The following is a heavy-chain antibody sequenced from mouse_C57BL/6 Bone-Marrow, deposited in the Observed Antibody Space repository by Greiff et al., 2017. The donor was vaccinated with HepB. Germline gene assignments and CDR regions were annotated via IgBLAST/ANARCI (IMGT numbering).Heavy chain of an antibody. CDR1: GYTFTSYG. Sequence: VQLQQSGAELARPGASVKLSCKASGYTFTSYGISWVKQRTGQGLEWIGEIYPRSGNTYYNEKFKGKATLTADKSSSTAYMELRSLTSEDSAVYFCARRAYYGRSSYAMDYWGQGTSVTVSS. D-gene: IGHD1-1*01. J-gene: IGHJ4*01. V-gene: IGHV1-81*01. CDR3: ARRAYYGRSSYAMDY. CDR2: IYPRSGNT.